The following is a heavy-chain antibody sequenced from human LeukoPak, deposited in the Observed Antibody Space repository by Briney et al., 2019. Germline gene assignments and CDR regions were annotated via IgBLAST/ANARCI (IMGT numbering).Heavy chain of an antibody. J-gene: IGHJ4*02. Sequence: PSETLSLTCAVYGGSFSGYYWSWIRQPPGKGLEWIGEINHSGSTNYNPSLKSRVTISVDTSKNQFSLKLSSVTAADTAVYYCARVRGSYHFDYWGQGTLVTVSS. CDR1: GGSFSGYY. V-gene: IGHV4-34*01. CDR2: INHSGST. D-gene: IGHD1-26*01. CDR3: ARVRGSYHFDY.